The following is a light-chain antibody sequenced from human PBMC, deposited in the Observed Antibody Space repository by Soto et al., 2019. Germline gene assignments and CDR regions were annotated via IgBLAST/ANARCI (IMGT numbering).Light chain of an antibody. CDR1: QSISDT. V-gene: IGKV3-20*01. CDR3: QQYAGS. J-gene: IGKJ4*02. CDR2: GAS. Sequence: EIVMTQSPVTLSVSPGGRATLSCRASQSISDTLAWYQQKPGQSPRLLIYGASSRATGIPDRFSGRGSGTDFTLTISRLEPEDFAVYYCQQYAGSFGGGTKVDIK.